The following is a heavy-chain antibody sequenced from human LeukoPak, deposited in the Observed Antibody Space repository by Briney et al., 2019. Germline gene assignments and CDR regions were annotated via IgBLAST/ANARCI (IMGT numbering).Heavy chain of an antibody. V-gene: IGHV4-4*07. D-gene: IGHD3-10*01. J-gene: IGHJ4*02. CDR1: GGSISRYY. CDR2: ST. Sequence: SETLSLTCTVPGGSISRYYWSWIRQPAGKGLEGIGGSTNQNPSLKSRIAISVDTSKTQFSLKLSSVTAADTAVYYCARHDYSYYIRLWGQGTLVTVSS. CDR3: ARHDYSYYIRL.